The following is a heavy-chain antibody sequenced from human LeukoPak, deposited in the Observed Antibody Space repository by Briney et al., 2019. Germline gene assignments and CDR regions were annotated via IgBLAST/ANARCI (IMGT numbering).Heavy chain of an antibody. CDR2: IYHSGST. D-gene: IGHD3-10*01. Sequence: SETLSLACAVSGGSISNNNWWSWVRQPPGKGLDWIGEIYHSGSTNYNPSLKSRVTISVDKSKNQFSLKVSSVTAADTAVYYCARIPLVWSSPKGAFDIWGQGTMVTVSS. CDR3: ARIPLVWSSPKGAFDI. CDR1: GGSISNNNW. V-gene: IGHV4-4*02. J-gene: IGHJ3*02.